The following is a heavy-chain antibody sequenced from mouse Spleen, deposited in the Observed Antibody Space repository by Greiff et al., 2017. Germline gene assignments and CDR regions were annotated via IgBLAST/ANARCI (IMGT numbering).Heavy chain of an antibody. D-gene: IGHD1-1*01. CDR3: ARRGLDYGSSYGYFDV. Sequence: VQLQQSGAELVKPGASVKISCKASGYAFSSYWMNWVKQRPGKGLEWIGQIYPGDGDTNYNGKFKGKATLTADKSSSTAYMQLSSLTSEDSAVYFCARRGLDYGSSYGYFDVWGTGTTVTVSS. J-gene: IGHJ1*03. CDR1: GYAFSSYW. V-gene: IGHV1-80*01. CDR2: IYPGDGDT.